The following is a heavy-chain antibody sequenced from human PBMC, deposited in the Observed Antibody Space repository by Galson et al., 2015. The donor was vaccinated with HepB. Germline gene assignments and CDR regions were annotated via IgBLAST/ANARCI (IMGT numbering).Heavy chain of an antibody. CDR1: GYTFTSYA. J-gene: IGHJ3*02. D-gene: IGHD5-24*01. CDR3: ARDHGKRRDGYNGAFDI. V-gene: IGHV1-3*01. Sequence: SVKVSCKASGYTFTSYAMHWVRQAPGQRLEWMGWINAGNGNTKYSQKFQGRVTITRDTSASTAYMELSSLRSEDTAVYYCARDHGKRRDGYNGAFDIWGQGTMITVSS. CDR2: INAGNGNT.